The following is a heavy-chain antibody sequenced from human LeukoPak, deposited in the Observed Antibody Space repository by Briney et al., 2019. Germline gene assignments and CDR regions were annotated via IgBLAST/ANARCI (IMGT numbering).Heavy chain of an antibody. CDR3: AKDPIDYYDSSGYHFDY. J-gene: IGHJ4*02. CDR1: GFTFNSYA. CDR2: ISGSGGST. V-gene: IGHV3-23*01. D-gene: IGHD3-22*01. Sequence: PGGSLRLSCAASGFTFNSYAMAWVRQAPGKGLEWVSAISGSGGSTYYADSVKGRFTISRDNSKNTLYLQMNSLRAEDTAVYYCAKDPIDYYDSSGYHFDYWGQGTLVTVSS.